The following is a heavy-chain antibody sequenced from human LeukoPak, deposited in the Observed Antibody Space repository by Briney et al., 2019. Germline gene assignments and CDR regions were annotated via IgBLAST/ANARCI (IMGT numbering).Heavy chain of an antibody. CDR2: IYYSGST. CDR3: ARLGALHDAFDV. V-gene: IGHV4-59*12. CDR1: GGSISSYY. J-gene: IGHJ3*01. D-gene: IGHD3-16*01. Sequence: PSETLSLTCTVSGGSISSYYWSWIRQPPGKGLEWIGYIYYSGSTNYNPSLKSRVTISVDTSNNQFSLRVTSLTAADTAVYYCARLGALHDAFDVWGQGTLVTVSS.